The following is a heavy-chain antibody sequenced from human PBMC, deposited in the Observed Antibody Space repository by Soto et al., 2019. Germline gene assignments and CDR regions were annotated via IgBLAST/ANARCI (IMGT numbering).Heavy chain of an antibody. CDR2: TSGSGAGT. CDR1: GFTLSSYA. J-gene: IGHJ6*02. Sequence: PGGSLRLSCAASGFTLSSYAMSWVRQAPGKGLEWVSATSGSGAGTYYADSVKGRFTISRDNSKNTLYLQMNSLRAEDTAVYYCAKCGAGAVGGNYYYSGMDVWGQGTTVTVSS. V-gene: IGHV3-23*01. CDR3: AKCGAGAVGGNYYYSGMDV. D-gene: IGHD2-21*01.